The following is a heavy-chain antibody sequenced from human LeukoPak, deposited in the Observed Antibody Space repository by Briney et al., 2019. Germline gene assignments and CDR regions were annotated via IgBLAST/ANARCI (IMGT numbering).Heavy chain of an antibody. CDR3: AIYDSSGYYHDY. V-gene: IGHV4-34*01. CDR1: GGSFSGYY. D-gene: IGHD3-22*01. J-gene: IGHJ4*02. Sequence: SETLSLTCAVYGGSFSGYYWSWIRQPPGKGLEWIGEINHSGSTNYNPSLKSRVTISVDTSKNQFSLKLSSVTAADTAVYYCAIYDSSGYYHDYWGQGTLVTVSS. CDR2: INHSGST.